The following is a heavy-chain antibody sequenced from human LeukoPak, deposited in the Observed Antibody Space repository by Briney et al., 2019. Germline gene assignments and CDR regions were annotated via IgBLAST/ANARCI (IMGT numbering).Heavy chain of an antibody. J-gene: IGHJ4*02. Sequence: PGGSLRLSCAVSGITLSNYGMSWVRQAPGKELEWVAGISDGGGSTNYADSVKGRFTISRDNPKNTLYLQMNSLRAEDTAVYFCAKRGVVIRVILVGFHKAAYYFESWGQGALVTVSS. CDR1: GITLSNYG. CDR2: ISDGGGST. V-gene: IGHV3-23*01. CDR3: AKRGVVIRVILVGFHKAAYYFES. D-gene: IGHD3/OR15-3a*01.